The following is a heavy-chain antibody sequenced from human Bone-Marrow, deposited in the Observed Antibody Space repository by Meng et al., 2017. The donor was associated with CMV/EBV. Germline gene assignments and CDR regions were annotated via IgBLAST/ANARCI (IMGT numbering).Heavy chain of an antibody. V-gene: IGHV2-5*01. CDR2: LYWNDEK. D-gene: IGHD2-15*01. CDR3: AHRRRGTGCPVAAPDF. J-gene: IGHJ4*02. CDR1: GFSLSATGVG. Sequence: SGPTLVKPTQTVTLTCAFSGFSLSATGVGVAWIRQPPGKALEWLALLYWNDEKRYSPSLKSRLTITKDTSKSQVVLTMTNMDPVDTATYFCAHRRRGTGCPVAAPDFWGQGIPVTVSS.